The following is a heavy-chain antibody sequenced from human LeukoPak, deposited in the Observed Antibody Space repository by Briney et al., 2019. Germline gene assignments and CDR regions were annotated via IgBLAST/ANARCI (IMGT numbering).Heavy chain of an antibody. CDR2: ISSTSSTI. J-gene: IGHJ5*02. CDR3: ARDYYDSSGSSWFDP. CDR1: GFTLSSYS. V-gene: IGHV3-48*01. Sequence: GGSLRLSCAVSGFTLSSYSMNWVRQAPGKGLEWVSYISSTSSTIYYADSVKGRFTISRDNAKNSLSLQMNSLRAEDTAVYYCARDYYDSSGSSWFDPWGQGTLVTVSS. D-gene: IGHD3-22*01.